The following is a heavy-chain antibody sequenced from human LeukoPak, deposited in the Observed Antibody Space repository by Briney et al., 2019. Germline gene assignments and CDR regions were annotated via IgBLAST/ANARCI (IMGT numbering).Heavy chain of an antibody. J-gene: IGHJ4*02. V-gene: IGHV3-30*04. CDR2: VANDEKTI. CDR1: GFTFTGPS. Sequence: GRSLGLSCVGSGFTFTGPSMHWVRQASGKGLEWVAVVANDEKTIFYADSVKGRFTISRDNSKNTLYLQMNGLRDEDTAVYYCAKERQAGGTPFDYWGQGSLVTVSS. D-gene: IGHD1-26*01. CDR3: AKERQAGGTPFDY.